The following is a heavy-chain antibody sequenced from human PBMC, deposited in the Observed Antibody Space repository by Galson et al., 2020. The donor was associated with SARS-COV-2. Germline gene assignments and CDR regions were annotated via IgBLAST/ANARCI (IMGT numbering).Heavy chain of an antibody. D-gene: IGHD2-21*02. Sequence: SCAASGFDFSRYAMTWVRQAPGKGLEWVSGISGSAVRTDYADAASGRFTISRDNSKNTLYLEMNRLRVEDTAVYYCAKEGVAVTTSPIDHWGQGTLVTVSS. J-gene: IGHJ4*02. V-gene: IGHV3-23*01. CDR3: AKEGVAVTTSPIDH. CDR1: GFDFSRYA. CDR2: ISGSAVRT.